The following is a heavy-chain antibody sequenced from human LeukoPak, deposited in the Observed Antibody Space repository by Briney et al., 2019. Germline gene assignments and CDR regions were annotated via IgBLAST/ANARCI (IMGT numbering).Heavy chain of an antibody. CDR2: ISGSSGII. CDR3: ARGSTCYESSGQVPFDY. J-gene: IGHJ4*02. Sequence: PGGSLRLSCAASGFTFSSYWMNWVRQAPGKGLEWVSYISGSSGIIDYADSVRGRFTISRDNAKNSLYLQMNSLRAEDTAVYYCARGSTCYESSGQVPFDYWGQGTLVTVSS. D-gene: IGHD3-22*01. CDR1: GFTFSSYW. V-gene: IGHV3-48*01.